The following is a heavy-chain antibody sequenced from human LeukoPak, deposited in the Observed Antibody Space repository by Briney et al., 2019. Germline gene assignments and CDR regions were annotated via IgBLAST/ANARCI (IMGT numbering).Heavy chain of an antibody. J-gene: IGHJ4*02. CDR2: INYSGRT. CDR3: ARGRGYYDFWSGYSTPDY. Sequence: SETLSLTCAVYGGAFSGYYWSWIRQPPGKGLGWIWGINYSGRTNYHPSLKSRVTISVDTSKNQFSLKLSSVTAADTAVYYCARGRGYYDFWSGYSTPDYWGQGTLVTVSS. D-gene: IGHD3-3*01. V-gene: IGHV4-34*01. CDR1: GGAFSGYY.